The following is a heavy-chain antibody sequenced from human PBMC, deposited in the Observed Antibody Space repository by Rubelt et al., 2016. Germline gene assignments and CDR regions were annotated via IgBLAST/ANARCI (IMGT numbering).Heavy chain of an antibody. D-gene: IGHD3-22*01. V-gene: IGHV3-23*01. J-gene: IGHJ4*02. Sequence: NRGEWVSAISSSGDSTYYVDSVKGRFTISRDNSKDTVSLQMNSLRAEDTAVYYCARDFRSNNGIYYSDYWGQGTRVTVSS. CDR3: ARDFRSNNGIYYSDY. CDR2: ISSSGDST.